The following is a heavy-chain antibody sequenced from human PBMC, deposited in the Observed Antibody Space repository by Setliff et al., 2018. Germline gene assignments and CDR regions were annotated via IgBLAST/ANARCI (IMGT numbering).Heavy chain of an antibody. CDR2: SNHSGGT. CDR1: GESFSNNY. Sequence: PSETLSLTCSVYGESFSNNYWSWLRQPPGKGLEWIGESNHSGGTSYNASRKSRLSMSVDTSRNQFSLKLSSVTAADTAVYYCARERQGGFLEWSPLDPWGQGILVTVSS. CDR3: ARERQGGFLEWSPLDP. J-gene: IGHJ5*02. V-gene: IGHV4-34*01. D-gene: IGHD3-3*01.